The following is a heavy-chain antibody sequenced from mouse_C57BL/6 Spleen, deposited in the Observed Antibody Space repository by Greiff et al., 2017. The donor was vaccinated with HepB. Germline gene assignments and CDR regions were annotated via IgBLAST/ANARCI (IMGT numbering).Heavy chain of an antibody. CDR2: SYPGSGST. D-gene: IGHD2-4*01. CDR3: ARENDYGTDFDV. V-gene: IGHV1-55*01. CDR1: GYTFTSYW. Sequence: QVQLQQPGAELVKPGASVKMSCKASGYTFTSYWITWVKQRPGQGLEWIGDSYPGSGSTNYNEKFKSKATLTVDTSSSTAYMQLSRLTSEDSAVYYCARENDYGTDFDVWGTGTTVTVSS. J-gene: IGHJ1*03.